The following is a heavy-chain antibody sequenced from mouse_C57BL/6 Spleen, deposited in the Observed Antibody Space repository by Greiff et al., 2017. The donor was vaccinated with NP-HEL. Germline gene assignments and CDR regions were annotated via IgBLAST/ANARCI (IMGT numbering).Heavy chain of an antibody. V-gene: IGHV1-81*01. Sequence: VHLVESGAELARPGASVKLSCKASGYTFTSYGISWVKQRTGQGLEWIGEIYPRSGNTYYNEKFKGKATLTADKSSSTAYMELRSLTSEDSAVYFCARDYSSYQQQRPYYYAMDYWGQGTSVTVSS. CDR3: ARDYSSYQQQRPYYYAMDY. D-gene: IGHD2-5*01. CDR1: GYTFTSYG. CDR2: IYPRSGNT. J-gene: IGHJ4*01.